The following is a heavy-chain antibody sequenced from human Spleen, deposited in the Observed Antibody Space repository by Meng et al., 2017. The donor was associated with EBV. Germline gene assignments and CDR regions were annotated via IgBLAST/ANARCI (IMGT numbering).Heavy chain of an antibody. D-gene: IGHD3-22*01. CDR1: GGSVSSGSYY. Sequence: VPLQESGPGLVKPSANLSLTCTVSGGSVSSGSYYWSWIRQPPGKGLEWIGYIYYSGSTNYNPSLKSRVAISVDTSKNQFSLRLSSVTAADTAVYYCARVRLYYDSSGPIDYWGQGTLVTVSS. J-gene: IGHJ4*02. CDR3: ARVRLYYDSSGPIDY. V-gene: IGHV4-61*01. CDR2: IYYSGST.